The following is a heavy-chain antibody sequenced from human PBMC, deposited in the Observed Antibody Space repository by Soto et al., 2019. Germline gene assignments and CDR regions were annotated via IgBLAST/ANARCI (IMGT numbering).Heavy chain of an antibody. D-gene: IGHD3-22*01. J-gene: IGHJ4*02. CDR2: ISYGGGTT. V-gene: IGHV3-23*01. Sequence: EVQLLESGGGLVQPGGSLRLSCAASELTFSNYAMSWVRPAPGKGLEWVSAISYGGGTTYYADSVKGRFTISRDNSKNTLYLQMNSLIAEDTAVYYCAKNPGYYYDSTGYHFDYWGQGTLVTVSS. CDR1: ELTFSNYA. CDR3: AKNPGYYYDSTGYHFDY.